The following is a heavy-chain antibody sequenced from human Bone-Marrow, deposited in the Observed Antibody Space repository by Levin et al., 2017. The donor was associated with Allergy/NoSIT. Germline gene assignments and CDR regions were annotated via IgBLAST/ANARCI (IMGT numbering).Heavy chain of an antibody. CDR2: IRTNTDGGTT. Sequence: GGSLRLSCAASGFTFSGAYMRWVRQAPGKGLEWVGQIRTNTDGGTTEYAAPVKGRFSISRDDSENTLYLQMSSLTTEDTAVYFCTADPPGGSWAFDYWGRGTLVTVSS. CDR3: TADPPGGSWAFDY. V-gene: IGHV3-15*01. CDR1: GFTFSGAY. J-gene: IGHJ4*02. D-gene: IGHD3-16*01.